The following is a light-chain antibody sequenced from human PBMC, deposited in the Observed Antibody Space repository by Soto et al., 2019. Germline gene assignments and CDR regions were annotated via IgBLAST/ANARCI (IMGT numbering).Light chain of an antibody. CDR1: QSVSSSN. V-gene: IGKV3-20*01. Sequence: EIVLTQSPGTLSLSPGERATLSCRASQSVSSSNLAWYQQKPGQAPRLLIYGASTRATGIPDRFSGSGSGTDFTLTISRLEPEEFAVYYCQQYGSSPPYTFGPRTKLEIE. J-gene: IGKJ2*01. CDR2: GAS. CDR3: QQYGSSPPYT.